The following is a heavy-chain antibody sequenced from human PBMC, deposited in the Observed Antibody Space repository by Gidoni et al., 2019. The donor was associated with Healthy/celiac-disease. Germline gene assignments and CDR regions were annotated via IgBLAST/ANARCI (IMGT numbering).Heavy chain of an antibody. CDR3: ARGGGIYYYYGMDV. J-gene: IGHJ6*02. CDR1: GGSIRSGGYY. CDR2: IYYSGST. D-gene: IGHD3-3*02. V-gene: IGHV4-31*03. Sequence: QVQLQESGPGLVKPSQTLSLTCTVSGGSIRSGGYYWIWIRQHPGKGLEWIGYIYYSGSTYYNPSLKSRVTISVDTSKNQFSLKLSSVTAADTAVYYCARGGGIYYYYGMDVWGQGTTVTVSS.